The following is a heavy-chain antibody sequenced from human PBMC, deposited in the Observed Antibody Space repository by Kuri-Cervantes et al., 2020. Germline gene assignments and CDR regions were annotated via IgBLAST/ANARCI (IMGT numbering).Heavy chain of an antibody. J-gene: IGHJ4*02. D-gene: IGHD3-22*01. CDR2: INHSGGT. CDR3: ARTQDGADSGYYYA. Sequence: LVKPTETLTLTCTVSGFSLSDARMGVSWIRQPPGKGLEWIGEINHSGGTNYSPSLKSRVTLSVDTSKNQFSLRLSSVTAADTAVYYCARTQDGADSGYYYAWGQGTLVTVSS. V-gene: IGHV4-34*01. CDR1: GFSLSDAR.